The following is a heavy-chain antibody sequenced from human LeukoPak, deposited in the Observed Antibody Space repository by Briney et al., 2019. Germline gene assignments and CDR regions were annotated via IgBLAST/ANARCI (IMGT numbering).Heavy chain of an antibody. Sequence: ASVKVSCKASGYTFTSNGISWVRQAPGQGLEWMGWISAYNGDTNYAQKLQGRVTTTTDTSTSTAYMELRSLRSGDTAVYYCARTHDVLSGYPPGYYMDVWGKGTTVTVSS. CDR3: ARTHDVLSGYPPGYYMDV. V-gene: IGHV1-18*01. D-gene: IGHD3-3*01. CDR2: ISAYNGDT. CDR1: GYTFTSNG. J-gene: IGHJ6*03.